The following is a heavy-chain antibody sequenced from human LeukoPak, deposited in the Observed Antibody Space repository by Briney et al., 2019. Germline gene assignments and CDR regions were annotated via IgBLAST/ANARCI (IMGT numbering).Heavy chain of an antibody. D-gene: IGHD4-17*01. Sequence: GASVKVSCKASGYTFTSYGITWVRQAPGQGLEWMGWISPSNGKTDYEHNLQGRVTMTTDTFTSTAYMELSSLRSDDTAVYYCARAYGDYWGQGTLVTVSS. CDR2: ISPSNGKT. CDR3: ARAYGDY. V-gene: IGHV1-18*01. CDR1: GYTFTSYG. J-gene: IGHJ4*02.